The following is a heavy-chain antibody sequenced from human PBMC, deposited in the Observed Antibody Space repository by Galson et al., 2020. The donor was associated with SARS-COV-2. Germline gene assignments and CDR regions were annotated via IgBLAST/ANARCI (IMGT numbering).Heavy chain of an antibody. CDR3: ATRRFAFDM. CDR2: INGASTIT. CDR1: DFIFSGYV. D-gene: IGHD4-17*01. J-gene: IGHJ3*02. Sequence: GGSLRLSCEASDFIFSGYVMSWIRQAPGKGLEWVSNINGASTITSYLDSVKGRFTTSRDNSKKTLYLDMNSLRAEDTAVYYCATRRFAFDMWGQGTMVTVSS. V-gene: IGHV3-23*01.